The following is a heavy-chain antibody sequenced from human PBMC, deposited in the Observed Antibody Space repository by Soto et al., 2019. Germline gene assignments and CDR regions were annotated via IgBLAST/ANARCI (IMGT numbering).Heavy chain of an antibody. CDR2: IIPIFGTA. CDR3: AIAYELRFLDKSLSDYYYGMDV. J-gene: IGHJ6*02. Sequence: GASVKVSCKASGGTFSSYAISWVRQAPGQGLEWMGGIIPIFGTANYAQKFHGRFTITADKSTSTAYMELSSLSSVDTAVFYCAIAYELRFLDKSLSDYYYGMDVWGQGTTVTVSS. CDR1: GGTFSSYA. D-gene: IGHD3-3*01. V-gene: IGHV1-69*06.